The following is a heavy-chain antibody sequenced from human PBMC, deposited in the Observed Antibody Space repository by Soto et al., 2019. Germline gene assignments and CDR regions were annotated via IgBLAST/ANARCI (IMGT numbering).Heavy chain of an antibody. V-gene: IGHV4-59*01. D-gene: IGHD6-6*01. CDR2: IYYSGST. CDR3: ARVGGVAARTFDY. CDR1: GGSINDFY. Sequence: KPSETLSLTCTVSGGSINDFYWSWIRQPPGKGLEWIGYIYYSGSTDYNPSLKGRVTISVDTSKNQFSLKLRSVTAADTAVYYCARVGGVAARTFDYWGQGTLVTVSS. J-gene: IGHJ4*02.